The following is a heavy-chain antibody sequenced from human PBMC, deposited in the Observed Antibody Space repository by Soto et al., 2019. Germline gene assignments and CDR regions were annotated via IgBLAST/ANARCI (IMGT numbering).Heavy chain of an antibody. CDR1: GYTFTGYG. J-gene: IGHJ5*02. V-gene: IGHV1-18*04. D-gene: IGHD2-2*01. Sequence: ASVKVSCKASGYTFTGYGISWVRQAPGQGLEWMGWISTYNDKTNYAQNFQGRVTMTTDTSTSTAYMELRSLTSDDTALYYCAREYHCSTSSCYGFDPWGQGTLVTVS. CDR2: ISTYNDKT. CDR3: AREYHCSTSSCYGFDP.